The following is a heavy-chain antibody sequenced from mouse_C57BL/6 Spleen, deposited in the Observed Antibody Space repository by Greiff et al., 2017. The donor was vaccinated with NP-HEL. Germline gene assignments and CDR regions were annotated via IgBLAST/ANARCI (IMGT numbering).Heavy chain of an antibody. CDR1: GYSITSGYY. CDR3: ARDSPRYFDY. Sequence: EVQLQQSGPGLVKPSQSLSLTCSVTGYSITSGYYWNWIRQFPGNKLEWMGYISYDGSNNYNPSLKNRISITRDTSKNQFFLKLNSVTTEDTATYYCARDSPRYFDYWGQGTTLTVSS. CDR2: ISYDGSN. J-gene: IGHJ2*01. V-gene: IGHV3-6*01.